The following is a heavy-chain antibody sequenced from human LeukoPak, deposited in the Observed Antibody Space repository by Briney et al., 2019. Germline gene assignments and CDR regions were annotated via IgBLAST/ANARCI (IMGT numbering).Heavy chain of an antibody. V-gene: IGHV4-39*01. J-gene: IGHJ3*02. Sequence: SETLSLTCTVSGGSISSSSYYWGWIRQPPGKGLEWIGSIYYSGSTYYNPSLKSRVTISVDTSKNQFSLKLSSVTAADTAVYYCARLIWRDDYVWGSYRYSPLEGAFDIWGQGTMVTVSS. CDR2: IYYSGST. CDR1: GGSISSSSYY. D-gene: IGHD3-16*02. CDR3: ARLIWRDDYVWGSYRYSPLEGAFDI.